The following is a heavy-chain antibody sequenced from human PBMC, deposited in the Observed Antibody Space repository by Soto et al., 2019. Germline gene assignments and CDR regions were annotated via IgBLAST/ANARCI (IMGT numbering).Heavy chain of an antibody. CDR1: GYTFTNYY. J-gene: IGHJ4*02. Sequence: ASVKVSCKASGYTFTNYYMHWVRQAPGQGLEWMGIINPSGGSTSYAHNFQGRVTMTRDTSTSTVYMDLSSLRSEDTAVYYCARVLFLTTGTLSYFVYSGQRTLVSVSS. CDR2: INPSGGST. V-gene: IGHV1-46*01. D-gene: IGHD1-1*01. CDR3: ARVLFLTTGTLSYFVY.